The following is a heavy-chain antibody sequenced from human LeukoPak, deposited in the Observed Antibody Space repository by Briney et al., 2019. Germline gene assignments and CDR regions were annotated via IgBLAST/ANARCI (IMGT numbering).Heavy chain of an antibody. CDR3: AKLMLGIVVVPAAPIDY. D-gene: IGHD2-2*03. V-gene: IGHV3-30*02. J-gene: IGHJ4*02. Sequence: PGGSLRLSCAASGFTFSSYGMHWVRQAPGKGLEWVAFIRYDGSNKYYADSVKGRFTISRDNSKNTLYLQMNSLRAEDTAVYYCAKLMLGIVVVPAAPIDYWGQGTLVTVSS. CDR1: GFTFSSYG. CDR2: IRYDGSNK.